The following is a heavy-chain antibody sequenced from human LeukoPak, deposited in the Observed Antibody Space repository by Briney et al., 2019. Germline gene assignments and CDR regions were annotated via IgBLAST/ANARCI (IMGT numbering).Heavy chain of an antibody. J-gene: IGHJ4*02. Sequence: ASVKVSCKVSGYTLTELSMRWVRQAPGKGLEWMGGFDPEDGETIYAQKFQGRVTMTEDTSTDTAYMKLSSLRSEDTAVYYCATSPYYYDSSGYYRYWGQGTLVTVSS. V-gene: IGHV1-24*01. CDR2: FDPEDGET. CDR1: GYTLTELS. D-gene: IGHD3-22*01. CDR3: ATSPYYYDSSGYYRY.